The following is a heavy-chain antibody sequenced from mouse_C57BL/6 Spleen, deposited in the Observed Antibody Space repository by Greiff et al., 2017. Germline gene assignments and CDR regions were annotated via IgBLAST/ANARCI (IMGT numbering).Heavy chain of an antibody. V-gene: IGHV1-64*01. J-gene: IGHJ2*01. CDR2: IHPNSGST. D-gene: IGHD1-1*02. CDR3: TREGGSAFDY. CDR1: GYTFTSYW. Sequence: QVQLQQPGAELVKPGASVKLSCKASGYTFTSYWMHWVKQRPGQGLEWIGMIHPNSGSTNYNEKFKSKATLTVDKSSSTAYMQLSSLTSEDSAVYCCTREGGSAFDYWGQGTTLTVSS.